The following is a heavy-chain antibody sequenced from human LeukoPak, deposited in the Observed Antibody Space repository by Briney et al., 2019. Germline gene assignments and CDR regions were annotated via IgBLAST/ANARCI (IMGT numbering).Heavy chain of an antibody. Sequence: SVKVSCNASGGPFRSYAISWVRQAPGQGLEWMGRIIPIFGTANYAQKFQGRVTITTDESTSTAYMELSSLRSEDTAVYYCARLGSNDAFDIWGQGTMVTVSS. CDR2: IIPIFGTA. V-gene: IGHV1-69*05. CDR3: ARLGSNDAFDI. J-gene: IGHJ3*02. CDR1: GGPFRSYA. D-gene: IGHD2-15*01.